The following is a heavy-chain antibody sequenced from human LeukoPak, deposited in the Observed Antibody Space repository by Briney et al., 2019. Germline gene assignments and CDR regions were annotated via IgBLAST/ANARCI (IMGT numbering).Heavy chain of an antibody. D-gene: IGHD2-2*01. CDR1: GFTFSDYY. V-gene: IGHV3-11*04. Sequence: PGGSLRLSCAASGFTFSDYYMSWIRQAPGKGLEWVSYISFSGSTIYYADSMKGRFTISRDNAKNSLYLQMNSLRAEDTAVYYCARTYCSTTSCPPYYYYYMDVWGKGTTITVSS. CDR3: ARTYCSTTSCPPYYYYYMDV. CDR2: ISFSGSTI. J-gene: IGHJ6*03.